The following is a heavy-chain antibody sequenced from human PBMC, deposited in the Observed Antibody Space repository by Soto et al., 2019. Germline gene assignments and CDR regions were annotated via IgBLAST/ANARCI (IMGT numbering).Heavy chain of an antibody. CDR1: GFSFSSYA. Sequence: EVQLVESGGGLVQPGGSLRLSCSASGFSFSSYAMHWVRQAPGKGLEYVSAISSKGGSTYYADSVKGRFTISRDNSKKTLYLQMSSLRAEDTAVYYCVKQDDYNYAFDIWGQGTMVTVSS. D-gene: IGHD3-16*01. V-gene: IGHV3-64D*06. J-gene: IGHJ3*02. CDR3: VKQDDYNYAFDI. CDR2: ISSKGGST.